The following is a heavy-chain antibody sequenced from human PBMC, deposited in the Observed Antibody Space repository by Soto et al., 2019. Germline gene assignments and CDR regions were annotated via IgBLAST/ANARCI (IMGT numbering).Heavy chain of an antibody. Sequence: LRLSCAASGFTFSSYGMHWVRQAPGKGLEWVAVIWYDGSNKYYAESVKGRFTISRDNSKNTLYLQMDSLRAEDTAVYYCARDSHVGSGWQLTADYWGQGTLVTVSS. J-gene: IGHJ4*02. CDR3: ARDSHVGSGWQLTADY. D-gene: IGHD6-19*01. CDR2: IWYDGSNK. V-gene: IGHV3-33*01. CDR1: GFTFSSYG.